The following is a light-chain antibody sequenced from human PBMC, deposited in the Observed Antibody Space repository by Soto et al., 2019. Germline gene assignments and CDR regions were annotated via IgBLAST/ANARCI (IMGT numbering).Light chain of an antibody. V-gene: IGKV3-20*01. CDR1: QSVASSC. CDR3: QQYGSSHQT. Sequence: EIVLTQSPGTLSLSPGERATLSCRASQSVASSCLAWYQQKPGQAPRLLIYGASSRATGIPDRFSGSGSGTDFTLTISRLEPEDFAVYYCQQYGSSHQTFGQGTKVEI. J-gene: IGKJ1*01. CDR2: GAS.